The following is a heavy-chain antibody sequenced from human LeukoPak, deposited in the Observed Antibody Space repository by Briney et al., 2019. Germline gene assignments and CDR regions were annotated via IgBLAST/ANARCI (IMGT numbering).Heavy chain of an antibody. CDR2: MYYSGSN. CDR3: ARHRVPAADDAFDV. D-gene: IGHD2-2*01. J-gene: IGHJ3*01. V-gene: IGHV4-39*01. CDR1: GGSISSSSYY. Sequence: SETLSLTCTVSGGSISSSSYYWGWIRQPPGKGLEWIGTMYYSGSNYYSPSLKGRVTISVDTSKNQFSLYLNSVTAADTAVYYCARHRVPAADDAFDVWGQGTMVTVSS.